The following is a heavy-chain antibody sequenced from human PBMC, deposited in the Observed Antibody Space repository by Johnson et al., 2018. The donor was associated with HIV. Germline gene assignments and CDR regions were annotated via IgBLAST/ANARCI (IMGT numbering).Heavy chain of an antibody. CDR1: GFTFSSYG. CDR3: ARGRPATWGSHDAFDI. D-gene: IGHD5-12*01. CDR2: ISYDGSNK. Sequence: QVQLVESGGGVVQPGRSLRLSCAASGFTFSSYGMHWVRQAPGKGLEWVAVISYDGSNKYYADSVKGRFTISRDNSKNTLYLQMNSLRAEDTAVYYCARGRPATWGSHDAFDIWGQGTMVTVSS. J-gene: IGHJ3*02. V-gene: IGHV3-30*19.